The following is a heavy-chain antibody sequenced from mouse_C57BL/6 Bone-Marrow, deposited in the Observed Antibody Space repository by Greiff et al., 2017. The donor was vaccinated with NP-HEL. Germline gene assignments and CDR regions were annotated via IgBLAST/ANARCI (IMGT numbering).Heavy chain of an antibody. D-gene: IGHD3-3*01. CDR2: IWRGGST. Sequence: VQLVESGPGLVQPSQSLSITCTVSGFSLTSYGVHWVRQSPGKGLEWLGVIWRGGSTDYNAAFISRLSISKDNSKSQVFFKMNSLQADDTAIYYCARWGGTGFAYWGQGTLVTVSA. J-gene: IGHJ3*01. CDR3: ARWGGTGFAY. V-gene: IGHV2-2*01. CDR1: GFSLTSYG.